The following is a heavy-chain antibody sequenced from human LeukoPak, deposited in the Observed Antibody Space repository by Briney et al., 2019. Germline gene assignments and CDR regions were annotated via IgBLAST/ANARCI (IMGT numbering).Heavy chain of an antibody. CDR3: ARDRGYTYGYSENWIDP. CDR1: GFTFSSYA. D-gene: IGHD5-18*01. CDR2: ISGSGGST. Sequence: GGSLRLSCAASGFTFSSYAMSWVRQAPGKGLEWVSAISGSGGSTYYADSVKGRFTISRDNSKNTLYLQMNSLRAEDTAVYYCARDRGYTYGYSENWIDPWGQGTLVTVSS. V-gene: IGHV3-23*01. J-gene: IGHJ5*02.